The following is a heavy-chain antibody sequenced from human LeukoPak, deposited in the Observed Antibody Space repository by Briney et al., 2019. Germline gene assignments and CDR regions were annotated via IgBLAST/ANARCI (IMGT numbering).Heavy chain of an antibody. V-gene: IGHV4-59*08. CDR3: ARVTDTPSAFDI. J-gene: IGHJ3*02. CDR1: GGSISSYY. Sequence: SETLSLTCTVSGGSISSYYWSWIRQPPGKGLEWIGYIYDSGSTNYNPSLKSRVTISVDTSKNQFSLKLSSVTASDTAVYYCARVTDTPSAFDIWGQGTMVTVSS. CDR2: IYDSGST.